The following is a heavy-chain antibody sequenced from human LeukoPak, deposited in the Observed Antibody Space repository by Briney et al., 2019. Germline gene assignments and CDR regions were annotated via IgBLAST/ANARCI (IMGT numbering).Heavy chain of an antibody. Sequence: GASVKVSCKVSGYTLSDLAINWVRQAPGKGLEWMGGFVPEDSETIYPQKFQGRVSMTEDTSTDTAYMELNSLRSDDTAVYYCATLRGTGWFDPWGQGTLVTVSS. J-gene: IGHJ5*02. CDR2: FVPEDSET. CDR3: ATLRGTGWFDP. V-gene: IGHV1-24*01. CDR1: GYTLSDLA. D-gene: IGHD3-10*01.